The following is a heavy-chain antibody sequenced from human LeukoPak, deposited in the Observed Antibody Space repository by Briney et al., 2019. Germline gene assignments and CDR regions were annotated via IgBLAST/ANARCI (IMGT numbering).Heavy chain of an antibody. V-gene: IGHV3-7*01. J-gene: IGHJ4*02. CDR3: ARDSKSGWSPLDY. D-gene: IGHD6-19*01. CDR2: IKQDGSEK. Sequence: PGGSLRLSCAASGFTSSSYWMSWVRQAPGKGLEWVANIKQDGSEKYYVDSVKGRFTISRDNSKNSLYLQMNSLRAEDTAVYYCARDSKSGWSPLDYWGQGTLVTVSS. CDR1: GFTSSSYW.